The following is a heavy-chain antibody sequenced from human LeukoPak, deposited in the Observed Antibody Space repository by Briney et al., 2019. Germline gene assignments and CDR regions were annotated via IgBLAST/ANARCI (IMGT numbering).Heavy chain of an antibody. D-gene: IGHD1-1*01. CDR3: ARDPVPATARHFDY. J-gene: IGHJ4*02. Sequence: GRSLRLSCAASGFTFSSYAMHWVRQAPGKGLEWVAVTSSDRNIKYYADSVKGRFTISRDSSKNTLYLQMNSLRGEDTGVYYCARDPVPATARHFDYWGQGTLVTVSS. CDR1: GFTFSSYA. V-gene: IGHV3-30-3*01. CDR2: TSSDRNIK.